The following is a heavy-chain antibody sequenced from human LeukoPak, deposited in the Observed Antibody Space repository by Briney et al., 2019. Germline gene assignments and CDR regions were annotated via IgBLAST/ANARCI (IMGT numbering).Heavy chain of an antibody. J-gene: IGHJ4*02. Sequence: PSETLSLTCTVSGYSISSGYYWGWIRQPPGKGLEWIGSIYHSGSTYYNPSLRSRVTISVDTSKNQFSLKLTSVTAADTAVYYCARQAVATNEFDCWGQGTLVTVSS. V-gene: IGHV4-38-2*02. CDR2: IYHSGST. CDR3: ARQAVATNEFDC. CDR1: GYSISSGYY. D-gene: IGHD6-19*01.